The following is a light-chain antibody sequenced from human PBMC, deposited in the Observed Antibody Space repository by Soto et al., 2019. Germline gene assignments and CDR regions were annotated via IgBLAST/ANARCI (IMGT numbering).Light chain of an antibody. CDR3: QQYNTYPWT. CDR2: KTS. CDR1: HYVSSS. Sequence: DIQMTQSPSTLSASVGDRVTITCRASHYVSSSLAWYQQKPGKAPKLLIYKTSILESVVPSRFSGSASGPEFTLSISSLQPDDFATYWCQQYNTYPWTFGQGTKVDFK. V-gene: IGKV1-5*03. J-gene: IGKJ1*01.